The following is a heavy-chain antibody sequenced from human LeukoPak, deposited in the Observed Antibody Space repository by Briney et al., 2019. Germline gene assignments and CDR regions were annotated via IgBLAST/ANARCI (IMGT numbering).Heavy chain of an antibody. CDR3: ARLRWHYFDY. J-gene: IGHJ4*02. D-gene: IGHD4-23*01. CDR2: IYYSGST. CDR1: GGSISSSSYY. V-gene: IGHV4-39*01. Sequence: PSETLSLTCTVSGGSISSSSYYWGWIRQPPGQGLEWIGSIYYSGSTYYNPSLKSRVTISVDTSKNQFSLKLSSVTAADTAVYYCARLRWHYFDYRGQGTLVTVSS.